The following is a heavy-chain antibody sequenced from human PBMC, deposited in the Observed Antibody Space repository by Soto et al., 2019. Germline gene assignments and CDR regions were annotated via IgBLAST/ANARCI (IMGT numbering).Heavy chain of an antibody. V-gene: IGHV3-9*01. J-gene: IGHJ4*02. D-gene: IGHD2-2*01. CDR3: AKGGQLLTEGGGY. CDR2: ISWNRGSI. CDR1: GFTFDDYA. Sequence: EVQLVESGGGLVQPGRSLRLSCAASGFTFDDYAMHWVRQAPGKGLEWVSGISWNRGSIGYADSVKGRFTISRDNAKNSLYLQMNSLRAEDTALYYFAKGGQLLTEGGGYWGQGTLVTVSS.